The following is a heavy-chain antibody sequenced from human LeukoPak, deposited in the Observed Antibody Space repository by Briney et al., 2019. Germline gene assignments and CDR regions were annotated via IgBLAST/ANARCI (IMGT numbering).Heavy chain of an antibody. D-gene: IGHD3-10*01. Sequence: GGSLRLSCAASGFTFNTYSMGWVRQAPGKGLEWISYISSSSSVMYYADSVKGRFTISRDNARNSLYLQMNSLRDEDTAVYYCARDMSLLWFGDPFDYWGQGTLVTVSS. CDR1: GFTFNTYS. CDR2: ISSSSSVM. V-gene: IGHV3-48*02. J-gene: IGHJ4*02. CDR3: ARDMSLLWFGDPFDY.